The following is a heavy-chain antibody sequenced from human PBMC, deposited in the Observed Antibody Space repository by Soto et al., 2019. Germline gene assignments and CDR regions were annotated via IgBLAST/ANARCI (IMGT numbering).Heavy chain of an antibody. CDR2: IYYSGST. D-gene: IGHD3-9*01. CDR1: GGSISSGGYY. J-gene: IGHJ5*02. Sequence: PSETLSLTCTVSGGSISSGGYYWSWIRQHPGKGLEWIGYIYYSGSTYYNPSLKRRVTISVDTSKNQFSLKLSSVTDADTAVYYCARGEVLRYFDWLGGFDPWGQGTLVTVSS. CDR3: ARGEVLRYFDWLGGFDP. V-gene: IGHV4-31*03.